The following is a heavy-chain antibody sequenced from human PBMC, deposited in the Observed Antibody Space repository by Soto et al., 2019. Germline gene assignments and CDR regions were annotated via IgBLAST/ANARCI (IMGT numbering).Heavy chain of an antibody. CDR2: IGFDGTNK. V-gene: IGHV3-33*01. CDR1: GLTFSSYG. J-gene: IGHJ6*02. D-gene: IGHD2-8*01. Sequence: QVQLVDSGGGVVQPGRSLRLSCAASGLTFSSYGMHWVRQAPGKGLEWVAVIGFDGTNKYYADSVKGRFVISRDNSKNTLYLQMNSLRAEDTAVYYCARGPREMAATGPYYSYGMDVWGQGTTVTVSS. CDR3: ARGPREMAATGPYYSYGMDV.